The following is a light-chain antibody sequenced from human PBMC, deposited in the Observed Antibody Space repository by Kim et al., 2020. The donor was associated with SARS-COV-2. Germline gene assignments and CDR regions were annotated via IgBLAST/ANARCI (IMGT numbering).Light chain of an antibody. CDR2: AAS. Sequence: DIQMTQSPSSLSASVGDRITITCRAGQSVRSYLSWYQHKPGKAPKLLIYAASNLQSGVPSRFSGSESGTDFTLTISSLQPEDVATYYCQQTYNPPLTFGGGTKVDIK. J-gene: IGKJ4*01. V-gene: IGKV1-39*01. CDR1: QSVRSY. CDR3: QQTYNPPLT.